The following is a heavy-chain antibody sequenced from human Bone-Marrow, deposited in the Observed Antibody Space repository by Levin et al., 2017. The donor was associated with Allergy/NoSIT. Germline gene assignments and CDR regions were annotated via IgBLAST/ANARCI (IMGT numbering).Heavy chain of an antibody. CDR2: IKRDGSLK. J-gene: IGHJ3*02. D-gene: IGHD5-12*01. Sequence: GESLKISCTASGFSFSTSWMTWIRQAPGKGLEWVANIKRDGSLKYYLDSVKGRFTISRDNSKNSLFLEMNNLRAEDTPVYYCARDSSPKKSPSGPCYDVFDIWGQGTVVTVSS. V-gene: IGHV3-7*01. CDR1: GFSFSTSW. CDR3: ARDSSPKKSPSGPCYDVFDI.